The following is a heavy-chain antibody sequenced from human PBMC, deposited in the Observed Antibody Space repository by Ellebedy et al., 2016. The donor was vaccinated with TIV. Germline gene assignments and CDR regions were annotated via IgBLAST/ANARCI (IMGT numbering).Heavy chain of an antibody. CDR2: IIPIFGTA. V-gene: IGHV1-69*05. D-gene: IGHD3-16*02. CDR3: ARVTVEVTFGGVIADIDY. CDR1: RGTFSSYA. Sequence: SVKVSXKASRGTFSSYAISWVRQAPGQGLEWMGGIIPIFGTANYAQKLQGRVTMTTDTSTSTAYMELRSLRSDDTAVYYCARVTVEVTFGGVIADIDYWGQGTLVTVSS. J-gene: IGHJ4*02.